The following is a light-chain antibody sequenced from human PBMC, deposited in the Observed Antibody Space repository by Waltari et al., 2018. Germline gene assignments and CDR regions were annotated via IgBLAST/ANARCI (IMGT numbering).Light chain of an antibody. J-gene: IGKJ4*01. Sequence: EVVLTQSPATLSLSPGERATPSCSASQSVHNYLAWYQQKPGQAPRLLIYDASNRATGIPARFSGSGSGTDFTLTISSLESEDSAVYYCQQPGFFGGGTKVEIK. V-gene: IGKV3-11*01. CDR3: QQPGF. CDR1: QSVHNY. CDR2: DAS.